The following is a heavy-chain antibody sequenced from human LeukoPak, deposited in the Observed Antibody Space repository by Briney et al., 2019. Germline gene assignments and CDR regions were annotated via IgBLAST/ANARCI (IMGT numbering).Heavy chain of an antibody. D-gene: IGHD3/OR15-3a*01. Sequence: GGSLRLSCTASGFTFSNYWMSWVRQAPGKGLEWVSYISSSSSTIYYADSVKGRFTISRDNAKNSLYLQMNSLGAEDTAVYYCARFRTGTPRAHFDYWGQGTLVTVSS. CDR1: GFTFSNYW. CDR3: ARFRTGTPRAHFDY. CDR2: ISSSSSTI. V-gene: IGHV3-48*04. J-gene: IGHJ4*02.